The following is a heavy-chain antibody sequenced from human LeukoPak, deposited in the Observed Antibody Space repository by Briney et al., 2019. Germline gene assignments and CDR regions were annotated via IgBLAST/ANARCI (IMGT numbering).Heavy chain of an antibody. D-gene: IGHD3-10*01. Sequence: PGGSLRLSCAASGVTFSSFAMHWVRQAPGKGLEWVAVISYHGRDTYYADSVKGRFTISRDNSKNTLYLQLNSLRAEDTAVYYCVRETGSGYGMDVWGQGTTVTVSS. J-gene: IGHJ6*02. V-gene: IGHV3-30*04. CDR1: GVTFSSFA. CDR2: ISYHGRDT. CDR3: VRETGSGYGMDV.